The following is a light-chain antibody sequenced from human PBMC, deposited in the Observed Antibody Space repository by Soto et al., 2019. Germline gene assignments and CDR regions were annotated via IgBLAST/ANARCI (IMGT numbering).Light chain of an antibody. Sequence: DIQLTQSPSFLSASVGDSVTITCRASQGVTGYVAWYQQKPGKAPNLLIYAASTLQSGVPSRFSGSGSGTEFTLTISSLQPEDFAIYYCQQSHGYPWTFGHGTKVEIK. CDR1: QGVTGY. J-gene: IGKJ1*01. CDR3: QQSHGYPWT. CDR2: AAS. V-gene: IGKV1-9*01.